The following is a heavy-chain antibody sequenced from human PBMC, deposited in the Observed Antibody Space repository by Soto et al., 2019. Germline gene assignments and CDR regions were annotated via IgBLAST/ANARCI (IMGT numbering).Heavy chain of an antibody. V-gene: IGHV1-2*04. Sequence: QVQLVQSGAEVKKPGASVKVSCKASGYTFTGYYMHWVRQAPGQGLEWMGWINPNSGGTNYAQKFQGWVTMTRETSISTAYMELSRLRSDDTAVYYCAREWYSTSSSAPVWGMDVWGQGTTVTVSS. CDR1: GYTFTGYY. J-gene: IGHJ6*02. CDR3: AREWYSTSSSAPVWGMDV. CDR2: INPNSGGT. D-gene: IGHD6-6*01.